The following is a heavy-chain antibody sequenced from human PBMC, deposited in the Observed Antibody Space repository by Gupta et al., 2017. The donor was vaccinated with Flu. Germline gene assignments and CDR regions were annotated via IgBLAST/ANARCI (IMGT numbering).Heavy chain of an antibody. CDR3: GSDGSGSYYNGMGV. J-gene: IGHJ6*02. V-gene: IGHV1-69*01. Sequence: RQAPGHGLEWMGGILPLTGTSTYSQKFQGRVTISAEDSTSTVYMDLSGLRSEDTAVYYCGSDGSGSYYNGMGVWGQGTTVTVSS. D-gene: IGHD5-12*01. CDR2: ILPLTGTS.